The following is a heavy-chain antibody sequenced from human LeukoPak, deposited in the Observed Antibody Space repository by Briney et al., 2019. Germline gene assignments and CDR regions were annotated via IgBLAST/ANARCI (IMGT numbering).Heavy chain of an antibody. J-gene: IGHJ3*02. Sequence: GASVKVSCKASGGTFSSYAISWVRQAPGQGLEWMGGIIPIFGTANYAQKFQGRVTITAGESTSTAYMELSSLRSEDTAVYYCARDNMPDIVVVPAAAVGAFDIWGQGAMVTVSS. D-gene: IGHD2-2*01. CDR2: IIPIFGTA. CDR1: GGTFSSYA. CDR3: ARDNMPDIVVVPAAAVGAFDI. V-gene: IGHV1-69*13.